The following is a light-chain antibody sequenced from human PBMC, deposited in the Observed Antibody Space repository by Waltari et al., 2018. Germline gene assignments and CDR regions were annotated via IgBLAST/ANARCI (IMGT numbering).Light chain of an antibody. CDR2: VVN. V-gene: IGLV2-11*01. CDR3: WSFSGIYTHV. J-gene: IGLJ1*01. CDR1: SSDVGGYNY. Sequence: QSALTQPRSVSGSPGQSVSISCTGTSSDVGGYNYVSWYQQHPGKAPKLMIYVVNKGPSGVPARFSGSKSGNTASLTISGLQAEDEADYYCWSFSGIYTHVFGTVTKVSVL.